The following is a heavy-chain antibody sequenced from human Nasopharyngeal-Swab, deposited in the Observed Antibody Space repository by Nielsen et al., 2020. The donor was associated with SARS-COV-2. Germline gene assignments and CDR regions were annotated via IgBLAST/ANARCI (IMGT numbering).Heavy chain of an antibody. V-gene: IGHV3-30*03. D-gene: IGHD2-15*01. CDR3: ASLRADTPDFAY. Sequence: GGSLRLSCVASRFTFSRWPMHWVRQAPGKGLEWVTVISSDGSDKQYVDSVKGRFTISRDNSKNTLCLQVKSLRADDTGVYYCASLRADTPDFAYLGQGTLVTVSS. CDR2: ISSDGSDK. CDR1: RFTFSRWP. J-gene: IGHJ4*02.